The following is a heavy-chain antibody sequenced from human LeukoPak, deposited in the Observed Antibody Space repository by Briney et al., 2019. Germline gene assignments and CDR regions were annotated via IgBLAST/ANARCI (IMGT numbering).Heavy chain of an antibody. D-gene: IGHD4-11*01. CDR2: ISSSSSYI. J-gene: IGHJ4*02. Sequence: PGGSLRLSCAASGFTFSSYNMNWVRQAPGKGLEWVSSISSSSSYIYYAGSVKGRFTISRDNARNSLYLQMNSLGAEDTAVYYCARSYSNYQEFDYWGQGTLVTVSS. V-gene: IGHV3-21*01. CDR3: ARSYSNYQEFDY. CDR1: GFTFSSYN.